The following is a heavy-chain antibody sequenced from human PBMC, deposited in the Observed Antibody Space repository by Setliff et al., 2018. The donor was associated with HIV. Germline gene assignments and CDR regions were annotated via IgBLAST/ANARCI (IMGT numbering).Heavy chain of an antibody. CDR3: ARGGLRQWNGF. CDR1: GGSFTGYF. V-gene: IGHV4-34*01. J-gene: IGHJ4*02. D-gene: IGHD3-3*01. CDR2: INDSGDT. Sequence: LSLTCAVYGGSFTGYFCSWIRQSPGKGLEWIGEINDSGDTNYNPSLKSRVTISVVTSKNQFSLRLTSVTAADTGVYYCARGGLRQWNGFWGQGTLVTVSS.